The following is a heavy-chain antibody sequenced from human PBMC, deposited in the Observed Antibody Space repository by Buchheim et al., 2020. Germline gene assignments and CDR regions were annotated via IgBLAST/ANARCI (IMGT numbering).Heavy chain of an antibody. CDR3: AKDFKGWDHYYDFWSGYLTRYYYYYYGMDV. V-gene: IGHV3-30*18. J-gene: IGHJ6*02. CDR1: GFTFSSYG. CDR2: ISYDGSNK. Sequence: QVQLVESGGGVAQPGRSLRLSCAASGFTFSSYGMHWVRQAPGKGLEWVAVISYDGSNKYYADSVKGRFTISRDNSKNTLYLQMNSLRAEDTAVYYCAKDFKGWDHYYDFWSGYLTRYYYYYYGMDVWGQGTT. D-gene: IGHD3-3*01.